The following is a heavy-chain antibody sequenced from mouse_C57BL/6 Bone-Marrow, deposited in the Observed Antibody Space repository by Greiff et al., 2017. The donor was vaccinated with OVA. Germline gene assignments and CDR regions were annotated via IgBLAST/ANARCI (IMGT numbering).Heavy chain of an antibody. CDR1: GYTFTDYY. CDR2: INPNNGGT. Sequence: VQLQQSGPELVKPGASVKISCKASGYTFTDYYMNWVKQSHGKSLEWIGDINPNNGGTSYNQKFKGKATLTVDKSSSTAYMELRSLTSEDSAVYYCARGGNYKIYYAMDYWGQGTSVTVSS. CDR3: ARGGNYKIYYAMDY. V-gene: IGHV1-26*01. D-gene: IGHD2-1*01. J-gene: IGHJ4*01.